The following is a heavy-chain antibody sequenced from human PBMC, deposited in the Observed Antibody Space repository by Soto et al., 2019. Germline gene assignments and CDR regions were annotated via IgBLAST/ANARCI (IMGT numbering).Heavy chain of an antibody. Sequence: SETLSLTCTVSGGSISGTSFYWGWIRQPPGKGLEWIGSIYYSGSTYYNPSLKSRVTISVGTSKNHFSLKLSSVTAADTAVYYCASHPRSITIFGVVNPDNWFDPWGQGTLVTVSS. CDR1: GGSISGTSFY. CDR2: IYYSGST. V-gene: IGHV4-39*02. J-gene: IGHJ5*02. CDR3: ASHPRSITIFGVVNPDNWFDP. D-gene: IGHD3-3*01.